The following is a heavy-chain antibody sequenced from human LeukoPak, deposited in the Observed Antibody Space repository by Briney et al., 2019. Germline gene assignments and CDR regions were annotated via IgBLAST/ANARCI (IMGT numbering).Heavy chain of an antibody. CDR1: GFTFNSYP. J-gene: IGHJ6*02. CDR2: ISRNGGST. Sequence: PGGSPRLSCSASGFTFNSYPVHWVRQAPGKGLEYVSGISRNGGSTYYADSVKGRFTISRDNSKNTLYLQMSSLRAEDTAVYYCAREGYYSGMDVWGQGTTVTVSS. V-gene: IGHV3-64D*06. CDR3: AREGYYSGMDV.